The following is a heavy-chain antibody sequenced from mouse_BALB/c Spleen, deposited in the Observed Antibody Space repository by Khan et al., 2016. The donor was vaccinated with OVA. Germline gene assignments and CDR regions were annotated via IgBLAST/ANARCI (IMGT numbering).Heavy chain of an antibody. CDR3: ARGGRFAY. J-gene: IGHJ3*01. Sequence: LQQSGAELVRPGVSVKISSKGSGYTFTDYAMHWVKQSHAKSLEWIGVISTYYGDASYNQKFKGKATMTVDKSSSTAYMELARLTSEDSAIYYCARGGRFAYWGQGTLVTVSA. CDR1: GYTFTDYA. CDR2: ISTYYGDA. D-gene: IGHD3-3*01. V-gene: IGHV1S137*01.